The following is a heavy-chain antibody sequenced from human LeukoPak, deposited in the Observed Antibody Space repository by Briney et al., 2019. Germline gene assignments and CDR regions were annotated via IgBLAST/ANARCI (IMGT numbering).Heavy chain of an antibody. CDR3: ARDPESSGWYGGYYFDY. CDR1: GYTFTNYG. V-gene: IGHV1-18*04. D-gene: IGHD6-19*01. J-gene: IGHJ4*02. Sequence: ASVKVSCKASGYTFTNYGISWVRQAPGQGLEWMGWIRAYNVNTNYARKLQGRVTMTTDTSTSTAYMELRSLRSDDTAVYYCARDPESSGWYGGYYFDYWGQGTLVTVSS. CDR2: IRAYNVNT.